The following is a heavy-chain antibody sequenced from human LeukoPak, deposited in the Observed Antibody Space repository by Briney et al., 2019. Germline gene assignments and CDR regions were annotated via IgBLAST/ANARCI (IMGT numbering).Heavy chain of an antibody. V-gene: IGHV4-59*01. CDR2: IYYSGST. J-gene: IGHJ3*01. CDR3: ARVADYDFWSGYTF. Sequence: SETLSLTCGVSGGSISSYYWSWIRQPPGKGLEWIGYIYYSGSTNYNPSLKSRVTISVDTSKNQFSLKLSSVTAADTAVYYCARVADYDFWSGYTFWGQGTMVTVSS. CDR1: GGSISSYY. D-gene: IGHD3-3*01.